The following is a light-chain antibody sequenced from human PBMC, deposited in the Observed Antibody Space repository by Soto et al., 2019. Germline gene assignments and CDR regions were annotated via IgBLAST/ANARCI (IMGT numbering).Light chain of an antibody. CDR1: QSVSSY. CDR3: HQRSNWPAT. CDR2: DAS. Sequence: EIVLTQSPANLSLSPGERATLSCRASQSVSSYLAWYQQKPGQAPRLLIYDASNRATGIPARFSGSGSGTDFTLTISSLEPEDFALYYCHQRSNWPATFGGGTKVEIK. V-gene: IGKV3-11*01. J-gene: IGKJ4*01.